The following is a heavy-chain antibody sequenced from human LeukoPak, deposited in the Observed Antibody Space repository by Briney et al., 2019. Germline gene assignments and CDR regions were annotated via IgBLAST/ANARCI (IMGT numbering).Heavy chain of an antibody. Sequence: GGSLRLSCAASGFTVSSNYMSWVRQAPGKGLEWVSVIYSGGSTYYADSVKGRFTISRHNSKNTLYLQMNSLRAEDTAVYYCATWVAKEEYDYVWGRYLKDGAFDIWGQGTMVTVSS. CDR1: GFTVSSNY. V-gene: IGHV3-53*04. CDR3: ATWVAKEEYDYVWGRYLKDGAFDI. CDR2: IYSGGST. D-gene: IGHD3-16*02. J-gene: IGHJ3*02.